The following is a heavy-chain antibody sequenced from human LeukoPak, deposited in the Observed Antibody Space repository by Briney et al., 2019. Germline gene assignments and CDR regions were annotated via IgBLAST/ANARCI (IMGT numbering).Heavy chain of an antibody. CDR2: INPNSGGT. J-gene: IGHJ4*02. V-gene: IGHV1-2*02. Sequence: GASVKVSCKASGYTFTGYYMHWVRQAPGQGLEWMGWINPNSGGTNYAQKFQGRVTMTRDTSISTAYMELSRLRSDDTAVYYCARVSTDYYDNSGYSYWGQGALVTVSS. D-gene: IGHD3-22*01. CDR3: ARVSTDYYDNSGYSY. CDR1: GYTFTGYY.